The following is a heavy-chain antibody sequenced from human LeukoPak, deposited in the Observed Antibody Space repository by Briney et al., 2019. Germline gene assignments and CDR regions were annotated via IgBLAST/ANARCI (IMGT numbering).Heavy chain of an antibody. CDR3: ARVGSSGWYVHPTLDY. CDR2: INPNSGDT. Sequence: ASVKVSCXASGYTFTGYYTHWVRQAPGQGLEWMGWINPNSGDTNYAQKFQGRVTVTRDTSISTAYMELSRLRSDDTAVYYCARVGSSGWYVHPTLDYWGQGTLVTVSS. CDR1: GYTFTGYY. D-gene: IGHD6-19*01. J-gene: IGHJ4*02. V-gene: IGHV1-2*02.